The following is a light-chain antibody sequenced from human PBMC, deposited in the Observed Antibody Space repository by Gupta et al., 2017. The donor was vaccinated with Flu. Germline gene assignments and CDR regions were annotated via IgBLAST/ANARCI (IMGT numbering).Light chain of an antibody. Sequence: DIQLTQSPSSLSASVGDSVTITCRASQSISSYLNWYQQKPGKPPKLLIYAASGLPSGVPSLFSGTASGTDFSLSIINRQSEDFATYFFQQSSETPPTFGQGTKLEIK. CDR3: QQSSETPPT. J-gene: IGKJ2*01. CDR1: QSISSY. V-gene: IGKV1-39*01. CDR2: AAS.